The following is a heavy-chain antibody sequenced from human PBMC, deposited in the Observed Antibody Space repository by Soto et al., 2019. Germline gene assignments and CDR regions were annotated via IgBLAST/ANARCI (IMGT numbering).Heavy chain of an antibody. J-gene: IGHJ6*03. Sequence: TSETLSLTCTVSGGSISSYYWSWIRQPPGKGLEWIGYIYYSGSTNYNPSLKSRVTISVDTSKNQFSLKLSSVTAADTAVYYCASVSSTSFYGMYYYYYMDVWGKGTTVTVSS. D-gene: IGHD2-2*01. CDR3: ASVSSTSFYGMYYYYYMDV. CDR1: GGSISSYY. V-gene: IGHV4-59*01. CDR2: IYYSGST.